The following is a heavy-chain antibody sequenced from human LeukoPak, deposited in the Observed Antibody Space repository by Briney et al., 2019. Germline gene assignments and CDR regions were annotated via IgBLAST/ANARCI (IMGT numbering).Heavy chain of an antibody. CDR1: GFTFSRYA. V-gene: IGHV3-23*01. J-gene: IGHJ5*02. D-gene: IGHD6-19*01. CDR2: ISGSGGST. Sequence: GGSLRLFCAASGFTFSRYAMSWVRQARGKGVEWVSAISGSGGSTFCADSVKGRFTISRDNSKNTMYLQMNSLRAEDTAVYYCAKGHGWVWVWFDPWGRGTLVTVSS. CDR3: AKGHGWVWVWFDP.